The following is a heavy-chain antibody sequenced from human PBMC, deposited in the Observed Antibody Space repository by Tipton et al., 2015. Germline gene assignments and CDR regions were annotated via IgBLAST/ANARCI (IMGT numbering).Heavy chain of an antibody. Sequence: SLRLSCAASGFTFDDYTMNWIRQSPGKGLEWISYISGAGVINYADSVKGRFTISRDNAKNSLYLQMDSLRVEDTALYYCARDLSHYDSDPVYYYGMDVWGQGTTVTVSS. V-gene: IGHV3-11*01. J-gene: IGHJ6*02. CDR2: ISGAGVI. D-gene: IGHD3-3*01. CDR3: ARDLSHYDSDPVYYYGMDV. CDR1: GFTFDDYT.